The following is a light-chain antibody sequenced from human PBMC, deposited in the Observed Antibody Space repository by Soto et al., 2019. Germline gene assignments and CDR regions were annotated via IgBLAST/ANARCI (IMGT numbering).Light chain of an antibody. Sequence: EIVLTQSPATLSLSPGERATLSCRASQSVSSYLAWYQQKPGQAPRLLIYDASNRATGIPARFSGSGSWTDFTLTISSLEPEDVAVYYCQQRSNWPLLITFGQGTRLEIK. V-gene: IGKV3-11*01. J-gene: IGKJ5*01. CDR3: QQRSNWPLLIT. CDR1: QSVSSY. CDR2: DAS.